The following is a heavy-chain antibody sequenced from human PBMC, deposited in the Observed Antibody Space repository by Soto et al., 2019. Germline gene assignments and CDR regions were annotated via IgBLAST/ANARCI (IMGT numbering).Heavy chain of an antibody. J-gene: IGHJ6*02. Sequence: EVQLVESGGGLVKPGGSLRLSCAASGFTFSSYSMNWVRQAPGKGLEWVSSISSSSSYIYYADSVKGRFTISRDNAKNSLYLQMNSLRAEDTAVYYCAREGVRGVSGMDVWGQGTMVTVSS. CDR1: GFTFSSYS. D-gene: IGHD3-10*01. V-gene: IGHV3-21*01. CDR3: AREGVRGVSGMDV. CDR2: ISSSSSYI.